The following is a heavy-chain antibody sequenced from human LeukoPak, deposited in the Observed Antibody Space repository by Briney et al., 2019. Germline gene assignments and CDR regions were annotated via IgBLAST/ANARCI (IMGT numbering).Heavy chain of an antibody. J-gene: IGHJ6*03. CDR3: ARGKSIFGVVRLSFYYYMDV. CDR2: MNPNSGNT. Sequence: GASVKVSCKASGDTFTSYDINWVRQATGQGLEWMGWMNPNSGNTGYAQKFQGRITITRNTSISTAYMELSSLRSEDTAVYYCARGKSIFGVVRLSFYYYMDVWGKGTTVTVSS. D-gene: IGHD3-3*01. V-gene: IGHV1-8*03. CDR1: GDTFTSYD.